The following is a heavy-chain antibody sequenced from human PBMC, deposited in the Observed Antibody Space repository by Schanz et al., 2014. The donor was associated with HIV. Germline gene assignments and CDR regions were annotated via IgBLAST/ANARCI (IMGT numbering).Heavy chain of an antibody. D-gene: IGHD5-12*01. Sequence: EVQLVESGGDLVQPGRSLRLSCAASGFTFSSYWMSWVRQAPGKRLEWVANIKEDGSEKYYVDSLKGRFTISRDNAHNSLFLQMNSLSVEDTAVYYCARDPPGSTDGYNTVDYWGQGTLVTVSS. V-gene: IGHV3-7*01. CDR3: ARDPPGSTDGYNTVDY. CDR2: IKEDGSEK. J-gene: IGHJ4*01. CDR1: GFTFSSYW.